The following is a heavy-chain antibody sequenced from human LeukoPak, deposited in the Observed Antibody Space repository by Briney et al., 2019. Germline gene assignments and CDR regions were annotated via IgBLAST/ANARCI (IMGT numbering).Heavy chain of an antibody. D-gene: IGHD6-6*01. CDR3: ARGRVAARPDSWFGP. CDR1: GYTFTSYD. V-gene: IGHV1-8*03. J-gene: IGHJ5*02. Sequence: ASVKVSCKASGYTFTSYDINWVRQATGQGLEWMGWMNPNSGNTDYAQKLQGRVTITRNTSISTAYMELSSLRSEDTAVYYCARGRVAARPDSWFGPWGQGTLVTVSS. CDR2: MNPNSGNT.